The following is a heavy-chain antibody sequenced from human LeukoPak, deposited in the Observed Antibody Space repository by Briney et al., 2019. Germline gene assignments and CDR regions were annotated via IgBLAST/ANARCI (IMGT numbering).Heavy chain of an antibody. CDR3: AKSILGYYDSSGFDAFDI. V-gene: IGHV3-53*01. D-gene: IGHD3-22*01. CDR2: IYSDGST. J-gene: IGHJ3*02. CDR1: GVSVSRNY. Sequence: GGSLRLSCAASGVSVSRNYMSWVRQAPGKGLEWVSEIYSDGSTYYAASVKGRFSISRDNSKNTVYLQMNSLRAEDTAVYYCAKSILGYYDSSGFDAFDIWGQGTMVTVSS.